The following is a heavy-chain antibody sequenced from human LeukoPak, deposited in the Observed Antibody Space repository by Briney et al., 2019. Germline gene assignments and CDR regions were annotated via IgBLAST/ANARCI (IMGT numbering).Heavy chain of an antibody. V-gene: IGHV5-51*01. Sequence: PGESLKISCKGSGYSFTSYWIGWVRQMPGKGLEWMGIIYSGDSDTRYSPSFQGQVTISADKSISTAYLQWSSLKASDTAMYYCARLITMVRGKADWFDPWGQGTLVTVSS. D-gene: IGHD3-10*01. CDR3: ARLITMVRGKADWFDP. J-gene: IGHJ5*02. CDR1: GYSFTSYW. CDR2: IYSGDSDT.